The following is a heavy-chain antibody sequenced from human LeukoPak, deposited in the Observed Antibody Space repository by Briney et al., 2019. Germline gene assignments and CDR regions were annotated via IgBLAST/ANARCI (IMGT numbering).Heavy chain of an antibody. CDR2: IYYSGST. Sequence: SETLSLTCTVSGGSISSSSYYWGWIRQPPGKGLEWIGSIYYSGSTYYNPSLKSRVTISVDTSKNQFSLKLSSVTAADTAVYYCARATYNTGYSSGWYVNYFDYWGQGTLVTVSS. J-gene: IGHJ4*02. V-gene: IGHV4-39*07. D-gene: IGHD6-19*01. CDR1: GGSISSSSYY. CDR3: ARATYNTGYSSGWYVNYFDY.